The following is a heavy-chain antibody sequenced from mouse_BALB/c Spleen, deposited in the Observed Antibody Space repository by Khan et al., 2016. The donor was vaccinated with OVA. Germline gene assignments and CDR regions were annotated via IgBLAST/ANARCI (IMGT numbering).Heavy chain of an antibody. V-gene: IGHV9-3-1*01. CDR2: INTYTGEP. D-gene: IGHD2-10*01. Sequence: QIQLVQSGPELKKPGETVKISCKASGYTFTNYGMNWVKQAPGRGLKWMGWINTYTGEPTYADDFKGRFVFSLETSASTAYLQINNFKNEDTATYFCARPPYFSYVMGYWGQGTSVTVSS. J-gene: IGHJ4*01. CDR3: ARPPYFSYVMGY. CDR1: GYTFTNYG.